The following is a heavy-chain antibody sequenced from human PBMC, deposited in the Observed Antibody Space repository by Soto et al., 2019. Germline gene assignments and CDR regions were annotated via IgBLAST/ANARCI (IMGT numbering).Heavy chain of an antibody. Sequence: PGGSLRLSCAASGFTFSSYSMNWVRQAPGKGLEWVSYISSSSSTIYYADSVKGRFTISRDNAKNSLYLQMNSLRDEDTAVYYCASQPYYYDSSGYYWGQGTLVTVSS. CDR2: ISSSSSTI. D-gene: IGHD3-22*01. J-gene: IGHJ4*02. CDR1: GFTFSSYS. V-gene: IGHV3-48*02. CDR3: ASQPYYYDSSGYY.